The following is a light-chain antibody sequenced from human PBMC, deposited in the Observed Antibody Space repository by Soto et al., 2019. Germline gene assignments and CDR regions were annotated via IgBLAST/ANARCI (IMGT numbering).Light chain of an antibody. CDR3: QQYDNPPLT. CDR1: QGIRND. CDR2: DAS. J-gene: IGKJ4*01. V-gene: IGKV1-33*01. Sequence: DIQMNESHSTLAASVGDRVTISCRASQGIRNDLAWYQQKAGRAPKFLIYDASNLETGVPSRFSGSGSGTDFTLTISSLQPEDIATYYCQQYDNPPLTFGEGTKGDIK.